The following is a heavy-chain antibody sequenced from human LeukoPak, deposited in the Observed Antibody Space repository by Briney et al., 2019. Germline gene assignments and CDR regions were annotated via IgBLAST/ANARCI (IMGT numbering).Heavy chain of an antibody. J-gene: IGHJ3*02. D-gene: IGHD1-26*01. CDR3: AKDRRGGSYDAATLDI. CDR2: ISDSGDIT. Sequence: GGSLRLSCAASGFTFSSYAMSWVRQAPGKGLEWVSGISDSGDITYYADSVKGRFTIATDNSKNTLYVQRNSLRVEERAVYYCAKDRRGGSYDAATLDICGQGTMVTVSS. CDR1: GFTFSSYA. V-gene: IGHV3-23*01.